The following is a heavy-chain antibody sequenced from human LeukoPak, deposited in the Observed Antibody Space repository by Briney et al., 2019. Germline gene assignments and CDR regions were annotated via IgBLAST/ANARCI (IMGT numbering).Heavy chain of an antibody. V-gene: IGHV4-39*01. D-gene: IGHD2-8*01. Sequence: SETLSLTCTVSGGSIICSSYYWGWIRQPPGKGLEWIESIYYSGSTYYNPSLKSRVTISVDTSKNQFSLKLSSVTAADTAVYYCARSPRDCTNGVCFLAAAGYYFDYWGQGTLVTVSS. J-gene: IGHJ4*02. CDR2: IYYSGST. CDR3: ARSPRDCTNGVCFLAAAGYYFDY. CDR1: GGSIICSSYY.